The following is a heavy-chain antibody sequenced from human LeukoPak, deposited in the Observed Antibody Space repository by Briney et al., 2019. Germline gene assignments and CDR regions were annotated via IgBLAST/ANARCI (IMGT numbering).Heavy chain of an antibody. CDR3: AKESTSPYYDY. V-gene: IGHV3-33*06. CDR2: IWYDGSNK. CDR1: GFTFSNYA. J-gene: IGHJ4*02. Sequence: GRSLRLSCAASGFTFSNYAMYWVRQAPGKGLEWVAIIWYDGSNKYYADSVKGRFTISRDNSKNTLYLQMDSLRAEDTAVYYCAKESTSPYYDYWGQGALVTVSS.